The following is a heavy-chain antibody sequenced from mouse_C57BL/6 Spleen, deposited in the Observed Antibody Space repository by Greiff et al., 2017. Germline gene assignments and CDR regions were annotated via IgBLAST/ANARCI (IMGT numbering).Heavy chain of an antibody. CDR1: GYTFTSYW. V-gene: IGHV1-53*01. J-gene: IGHJ4*01. CDR3: GRTWLHARDY. CDR2: INPSNGGT. D-gene: IGHD2-2*01. Sequence: VQLQQPGTELVKPGASVKLSCKASGYTFTSYWMHWVKQRPGQGLEWIGNINPSNGGTNYNDKFKSKATLTVDKTSSTAYMQLSSLTSEEDAVDYYGRTWLHARDYWGQGTSVTVSS.